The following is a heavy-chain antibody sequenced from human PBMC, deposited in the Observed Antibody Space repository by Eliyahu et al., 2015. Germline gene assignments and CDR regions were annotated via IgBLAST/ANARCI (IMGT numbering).Heavy chain of an antibody. Sequence: EVQLVESGGGLVKPGGSLRLSCAASGFTFXHYSMNWVRQAPGRGLEWLPSISGSSNYIYYADSVKGRFTISRDNANNSLYLQLNSLRAEDTAVYYCTRSVVGARGDWFDTWGQGNLVTVSS. J-gene: IGHJ5*02. D-gene: IGHD2-15*01. V-gene: IGHV3-21*02. CDR1: GFTFXHYS. CDR2: ISGSSNYI. CDR3: TRSVVGARGDWFDT.